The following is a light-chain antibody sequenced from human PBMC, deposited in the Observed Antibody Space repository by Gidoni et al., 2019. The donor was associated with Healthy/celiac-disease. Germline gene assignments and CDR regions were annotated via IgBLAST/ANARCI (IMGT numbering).Light chain of an antibody. CDR2: DAS. CDR1: QSVSSY. J-gene: IGKJ3*01. CDR3: QQRNNWPPFT. Sequence: EIVLTQSPATLSLSPGARATLSCRASQSVSSYLAWFQQKPGQAPRLLLDDASNRATGLPARFRGSGSGTDFSLTISSLEPEDFAVYYCQQRNNWPPFTFGPGTKVDIK. V-gene: IGKV3-11*01.